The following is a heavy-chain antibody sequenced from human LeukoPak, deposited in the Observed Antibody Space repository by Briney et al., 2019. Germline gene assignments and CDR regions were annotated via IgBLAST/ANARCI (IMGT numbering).Heavy chain of an antibody. V-gene: IGHV4-59*08. CDR2: IYYSGST. CDR3: ARQGTTVTTGGDYFDY. CDR1: GGSLSGYY. D-gene: IGHD4-17*01. J-gene: IGHJ4*02. Sequence: SETLSLTCAVYGGSLSGYYWSWIRQPPGKGLEWIGYIYYSGSTNYNPSLKSRVTISVDTSKNQFSLKLSSVTAADTAVYYCARQGTTVTTGGDYFDYWGQGTLVTVSS.